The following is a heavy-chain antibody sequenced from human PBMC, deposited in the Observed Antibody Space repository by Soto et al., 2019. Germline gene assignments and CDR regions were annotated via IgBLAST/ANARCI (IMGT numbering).Heavy chain of an antibody. V-gene: IGHV3-23*01. CDR3: ARGQTRRPSSGWPGGWRYFDY. D-gene: IGHD6-19*01. J-gene: IGHJ4*02. CDR1: GFTFSSYA. CDR2: ISGSGGST. Sequence: EVQLLESGGGLVQPGGSLRLSCAASGFTFSSYAMSWVRQAPGKGLEWVSAISGSGGSTYYADSVKGRFTISRDNSKNTLYLQMNSLRAEDTAVYYCARGQTRRPSSGWPGGWRYFDYWGQGTLVTVSS.